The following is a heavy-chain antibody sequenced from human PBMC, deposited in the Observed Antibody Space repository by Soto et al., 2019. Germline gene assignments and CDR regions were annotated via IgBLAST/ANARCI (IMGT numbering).Heavy chain of an antibody. D-gene: IGHD1-26*01. CDR2: LSAYNGNT. Sequence: ASAKVSCKVSGYDFTSYGISWVRQAPGQGLERMPRLSAYNGNTHHAPKLHGRVTLTTDTSTTTASMEPRSLRSDDTAVEDGARDGWSVVGARDDYGMAVWGNGT. J-gene: IGHJ6*04. CDR1: GYDFTSYG. V-gene: IGHV1-18*04. CDR3: ARDGWSVVGARDDYGMAV.